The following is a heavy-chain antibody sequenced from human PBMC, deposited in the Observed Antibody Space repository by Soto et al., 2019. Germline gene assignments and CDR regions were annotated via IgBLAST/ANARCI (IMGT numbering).Heavy chain of an antibody. J-gene: IGHJ5*02. CDR3: AKGSYTNYNWFDP. D-gene: IGHD2-8*01. Sequence: EVQLLESGGDLVQPGGSLRLSCVGSGFTFSSHAMSWVRQAPGKGLEWVSAISQSGDNTYYGDSVKGRFTVSRDNSKNTMHLQMNSLRADDTAVYYCAKGSYTNYNWFDPWGQGTLVTVSS. V-gene: IGHV3-23*01. CDR2: ISQSGDNT. CDR1: GFTFSSHA.